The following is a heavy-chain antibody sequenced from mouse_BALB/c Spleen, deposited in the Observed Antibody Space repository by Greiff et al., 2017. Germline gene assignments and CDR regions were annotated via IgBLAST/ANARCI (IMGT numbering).Heavy chain of an antibody. V-gene: IGHV5-17*02. D-gene: IGHD1-1*01. CDR3: ARSDYYGSFYYAMDY. J-gene: IGHJ4*01. CDR1: GFTFSSFG. CDR2: ISSGSSTI. Sequence: DVQLVESGGGLVQPGGSRKLSCAASGFTFSSFGMHWVRQAPEKGLEWVAYISSGSSTIYYADTVKGRFTISRDNPKNTLFLQMTSLRSEDTAMYYCARSDYYGSFYYAMDYWGQGTSVTVSS.